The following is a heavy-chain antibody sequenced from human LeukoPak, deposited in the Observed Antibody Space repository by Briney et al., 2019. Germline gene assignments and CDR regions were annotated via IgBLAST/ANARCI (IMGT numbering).Heavy chain of an antibody. Sequence: GESLKISCQGYGHSFTSYWIGWVRQMPGKGLEWMGIIYPGDSDTRYSPSFQGQVTISADKSISTAYLQWSSLKASDTAMYYCARGKYGSGSYYTLNFDYWGQGTLVTVSS. V-gene: IGHV5-51*01. D-gene: IGHD3-10*01. CDR1: GHSFTSYW. J-gene: IGHJ4*02. CDR3: ARGKYGSGSYYTLNFDY. CDR2: IYPGDSDT.